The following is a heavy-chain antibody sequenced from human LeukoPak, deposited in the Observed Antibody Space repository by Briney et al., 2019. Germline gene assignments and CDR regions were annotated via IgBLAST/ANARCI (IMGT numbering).Heavy chain of an antibody. CDR2: INSDGSST. CDR3: ARVGASRAAFDI. D-gene: IGHD1-26*01. CDR1: GFTFSSYW. J-gene: IGHJ3*02. V-gene: IGHV3-74*01. Sequence: GGSLRLSCAASGFTFSSYWMHWVRQAPGKGLVWVSRINSDGSSTSYADSVKGRFTISRDNAKNTLYLQMNSLRAEDTAVYYCARVGASRAAFDIWGQGTMVTVSS.